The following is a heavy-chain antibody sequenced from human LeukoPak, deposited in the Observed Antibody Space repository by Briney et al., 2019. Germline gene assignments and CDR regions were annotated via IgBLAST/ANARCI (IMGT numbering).Heavy chain of an antibody. CDR3: ARNVPYYYYMDV. J-gene: IGHJ6*03. CDR1: GFTFSSYS. D-gene: IGHD2-2*01. V-gene: IGHV3-21*01. Sequence: GGSLRLSCAASGFTFSSYSMNWVRQAPGKGLEWVSSISSSSSYIYYADSVKGRFTISRDNAKNSLYLQMNSLRAEDTAVYYCARNVPYYYYMDVWGKGTTVTVSS. CDR2: ISSSSSYI.